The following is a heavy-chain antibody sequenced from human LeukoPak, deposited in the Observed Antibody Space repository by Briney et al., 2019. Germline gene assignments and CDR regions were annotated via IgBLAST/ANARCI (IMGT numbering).Heavy chain of an antibody. D-gene: IGHD6-19*01. CDR2: ISSSSLTT. CDR3: VREAGSSAIYPYYFFMDV. J-gene: IGHJ6*03. V-gene: IGHV3-48*01. CDR1: GFIFSSYS. Sequence: GGSLRLSCAASGFIFSSYSINWVRQAPGKGLEWVSYISSSSLTTYYADSVKGRFTIARDNAKNSLYLQMNGPRAEDTAVYYGVREAGSSAIYPYYFFMDVGGKGTTVTVSS.